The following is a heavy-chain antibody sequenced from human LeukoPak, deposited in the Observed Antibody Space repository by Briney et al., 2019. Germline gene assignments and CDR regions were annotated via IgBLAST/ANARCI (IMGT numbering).Heavy chain of an antibody. J-gene: IGHJ4*02. CDR1: GFTFSSYA. V-gene: IGHV3-23*01. CDR2: ISGGGGST. D-gene: IGHD3-16*01. CDR3: ARGWGVN. Sequence: GGSLRLSCAASGFTFSSYAMSWVRQAPGKGLEWVSAISGGGGSTYYADSVKGRFTISRDNAKNSLYLQMNSLRAEDAAVYYCARGWGVNWGQGTLVTVSS.